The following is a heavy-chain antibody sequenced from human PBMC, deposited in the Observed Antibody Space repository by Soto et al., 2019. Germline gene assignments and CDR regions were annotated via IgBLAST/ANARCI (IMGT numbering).Heavy chain of an antibody. D-gene: IGHD2-15*01. V-gene: IGHV3-23*01. CDR1: GFTFSGCT. CDR2: ISSGGSST. CDR3: AKDYSASY. J-gene: IGHJ4*02. Sequence: GGSLRLSCAASGFTFSGCTMSWVRQAPGKGLEWVSGISSGGSSTYYADSVKGRFTISRDNSKNTLYLQMNSLRAEDTAVYYCAKDYSASYWGQGALVTVSS.